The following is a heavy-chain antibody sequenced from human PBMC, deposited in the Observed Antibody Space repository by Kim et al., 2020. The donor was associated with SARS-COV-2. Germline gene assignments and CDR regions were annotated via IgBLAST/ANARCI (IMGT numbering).Heavy chain of an antibody. Sequence: GGSLRLSCAASGFTFDDYAMHWVRQAPGKGLEWVSSISWNSGIKAYADSVKGRFTISRDNAKNSLYLQMNSLRPDDTALYYCAKLSSSWYEGDYWGQGIVVTVSS. V-gene: IGHV3-9*01. CDR1: GFTFDDYA. D-gene: IGHD6-13*01. CDR2: ISWNSGIK. J-gene: IGHJ4*02. CDR3: AKLSSSWYEGDY.